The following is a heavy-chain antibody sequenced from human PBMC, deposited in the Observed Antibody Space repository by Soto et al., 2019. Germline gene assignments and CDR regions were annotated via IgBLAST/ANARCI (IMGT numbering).Heavy chain of an antibody. CDR2: ISGYNGNT. CDR3: AREGPAPYYYYGMDV. CDR1: GYSFTTYG. V-gene: IGHV1-18*01. Sequence: QVQLVQSGGEVKKPGASVKVSCKTSGYSFTTYGISWVRQAPGQGLEWMGWISGYNGNTNYAQKFQGRVTMTTDTSXXTAYMELRSLRSDDTAVYYCAREGPAPYYYYGMDVWGQGSTVAVSS. J-gene: IGHJ6*02.